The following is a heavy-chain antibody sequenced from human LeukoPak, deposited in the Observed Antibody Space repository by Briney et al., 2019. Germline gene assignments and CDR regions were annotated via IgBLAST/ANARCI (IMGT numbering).Heavy chain of an antibody. V-gene: IGHV1-24*01. D-gene: IGHD6-19*01. CDR1: GYTLTELS. CDR2: FDPEDGET. CDR3: ATYRTLRYSSGRYGPEFDP. Sequence: ASVKVSCKVSGYTLTELSMHWVRQAPGKGHEWMGGFDPEDGETIYAQKFQGRVTMTEDTSTDTAYMELSSLRSEDTAVYYCATYRTLRYSSGRYGPEFDPWGQGTLVTVSS. J-gene: IGHJ5*02.